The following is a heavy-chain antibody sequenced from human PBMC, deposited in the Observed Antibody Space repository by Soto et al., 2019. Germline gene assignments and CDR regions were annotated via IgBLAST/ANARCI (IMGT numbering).Heavy chain of an antibody. J-gene: IGHJ4*02. CDR3: ARDLRGVPSY. CDR2: MSYDGSNT. CDR1: GFTFSNYG. V-gene: IGHV3-30*03. Sequence: PGGSLRLSCAASGFTFSNYGMHWVRQAPGKGLEWVAVMSYDGSNTYYADSVKGLFTISRDNSKNTLYLQMNSLRAEDTALYYCARDLRGVPSYWGQGTLVTASS. D-gene: IGHD3-10*01.